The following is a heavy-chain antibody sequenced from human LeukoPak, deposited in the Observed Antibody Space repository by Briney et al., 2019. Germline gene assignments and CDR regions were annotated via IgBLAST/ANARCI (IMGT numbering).Heavy chain of an antibody. Sequence: GGSLRLSCAASGFTFSSHGMSWVRQAPGKGLEWVSTISGSGDNTYYADSVKGRFTISRDNSKNTLYLQMNSLRAEDTAVYYCAYPTGSSSDYWGQGTLVTVSS. CDR3: AYPTGSSSDY. J-gene: IGHJ4*02. D-gene: IGHD6-6*01. V-gene: IGHV3-23*01. CDR2: ISGSGDNT. CDR1: GFTFSSHG.